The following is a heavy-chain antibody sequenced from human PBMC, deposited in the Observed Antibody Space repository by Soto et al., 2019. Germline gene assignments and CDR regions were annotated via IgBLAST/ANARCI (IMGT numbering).Heavy chain of an antibody. CDR2: IRNKANRYTT. CDR1: GFTFSDHY. CDR3: AGDLAGAGPTNEY. D-gene: IGHD1-26*01. V-gene: IGHV3-72*01. J-gene: IGHJ4*02. Sequence: EVHVVESGGGLVQPGGSLRLSCAASGFTFSDHYVDWVRQAPGKGLEWVGRIRNKANRYTTEYAASVKGRFTISRDDSKNSVSLQMDSLKIEDTAVYLCAGDLAGAGPTNEYWGQGTLVTVSS.